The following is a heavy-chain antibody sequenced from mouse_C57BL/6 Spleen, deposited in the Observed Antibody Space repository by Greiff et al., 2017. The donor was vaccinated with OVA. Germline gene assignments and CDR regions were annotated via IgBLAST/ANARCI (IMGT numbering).Heavy chain of an antibody. CDR1: GYTFTDYN. J-gene: IGHJ2*01. D-gene: IGHD2-3*01. CDR2: INPNNGGT. Sequence: VQLQQSGPELVKPGASVKMSCKASGYTFTDYNMHWVKQSHGKSLEWIGYINPNNGGTSYNQKFKGKATLTVNKSSSTAYMELRSLTSEDSAVYYCARAIYDGYHLDYWGQGTTLTVSS. CDR3: ARAIYDGYHLDY. V-gene: IGHV1-22*01.